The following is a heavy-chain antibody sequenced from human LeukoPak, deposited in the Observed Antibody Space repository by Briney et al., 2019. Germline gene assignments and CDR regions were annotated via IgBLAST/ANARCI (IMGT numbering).Heavy chain of an antibody. Sequence: ASVKVSCKGSGYTFTSYYMHWVRQAPGQGLEWMGIINPSGGSTSYAQKFQGRVTMTRDTSTSTVYMELSSLRSEDTAVYYCARERGGVDAFDIWGQGTMVTVSS. CDR1: GYTFTSYY. D-gene: IGHD3-10*01. V-gene: IGHV1-46*01. CDR3: ARERGGVDAFDI. J-gene: IGHJ3*02. CDR2: INPSGGST.